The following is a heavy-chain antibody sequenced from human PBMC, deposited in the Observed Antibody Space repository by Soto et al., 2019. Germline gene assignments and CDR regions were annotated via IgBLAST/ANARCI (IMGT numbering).Heavy chain of an antibody. V-gene: IGHV1-58*01. Sequence: QMQLVQSGPEVKKPGTSVKVSCKASGFTFTSSAVQWVRQARGQRLEWIGWIVVGNGNTNYAQKFQERVTITRDMSTSTAYMELSSLRSEDTAVYYCAAQPRDFWSGSNPWGQGTLVTVSS. CDR3: AAQPRDFWSGSNP. CDR1: GFTFTSSA. J-gene: IGHJ5*02. D-gene: IGHD3-3*01. CDR2: IVVGNGNT.